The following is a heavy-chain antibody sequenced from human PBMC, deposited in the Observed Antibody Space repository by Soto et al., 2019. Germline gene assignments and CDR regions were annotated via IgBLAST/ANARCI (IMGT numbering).Heavy chain of an antibody. J-gene: IGHJ4*02. Sequence: HPGGSLRLSCAASGFTFSSYDMHWVRQATGKGLEWVSAIGTAGDTYYPGSVKGRFTISRDNAKNSLYLQMNSLRAEDTALYYCASSPPLYDILTGYYDYWGQGTLVTVSS. D-gene: IGHD3-9*01. CDR3: ASSPPLYDILTGYYDY. CDR2: IGTAGDT. CDR1: GFTFSSYD. V-gene: IGHV3-13*04.